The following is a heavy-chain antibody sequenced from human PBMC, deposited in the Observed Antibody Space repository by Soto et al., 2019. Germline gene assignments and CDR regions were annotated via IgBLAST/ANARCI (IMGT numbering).Heavy chain of an antibody. CDR2: FYSSGSI. V-gene: IGHV4-31*03. D-gene: IGHD6-19*01. J-gene: IGHJ5*02. CDR1: GYSITAGGYY. Sequence: TLSLTCFVSGYSITAGGYYWSWLHHHPGKGLEWIGSFYSSGSIIYNPSLRSRVSISGDTSSNQFSMSLTSVTAADTARYYCARMYSSGSGWFHPWGQGTLVT. CDR3: ARMYSSGSGWFHP.